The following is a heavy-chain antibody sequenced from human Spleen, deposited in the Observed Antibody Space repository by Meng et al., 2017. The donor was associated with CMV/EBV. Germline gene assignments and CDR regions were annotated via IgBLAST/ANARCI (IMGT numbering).Heavy chain of an antibody. V-gene: IGHV3-11*01. D-gene: IGHD3-10*01. CDR3: AREDFSGAKVRGGVFDY. Sequence: GESLKISCAASGFTFSDYYMGWIRQAPGKGLEWVSYISSSGSTIYYADSVKGRFTISRDNAKNSLYLQMNSLRAADTAVYYCAREDFSGAKVRGGVFDYWGQGTLVTVSS. CDR1: GFTFSDYY. J-gene: IGHJ4*02. CDR2: ISSSGSTI.